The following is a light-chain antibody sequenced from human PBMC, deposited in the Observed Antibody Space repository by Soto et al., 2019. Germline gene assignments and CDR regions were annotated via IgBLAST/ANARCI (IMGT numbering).Light chain of an antibody. Sequence: EIVLTQSPATLSLSPGERATLSCRASQSVSSSYLAWYQQKPGQAPRLLIYGASKRATGTPDRFIGSGSGTDFTLTISRPEPEDFAVYYCQYYDKLAKAITFGQGTRLRL. CDR1: QSVSSSY. CDR2: GAS. V-gene: IGKV3-20*01. J-gene: IGKJ5*01. CDR3: QYYDKLAKAIT.